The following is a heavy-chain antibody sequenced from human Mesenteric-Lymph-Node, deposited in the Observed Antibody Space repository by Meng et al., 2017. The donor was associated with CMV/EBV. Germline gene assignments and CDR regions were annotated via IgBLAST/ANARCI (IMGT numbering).Heavy chain of an antibody. CDR3: AKLTTSGTWSDF. Sequence: TCAVYGEAFSGHFWSWIRQPPGKGLEWIGEMTQSGSTNYNPSLESRVTISVDTSKNQLSLKMKSVTAADSAVYYCAKLTTSGTWSDFWGQGTLVTVSS. V-gene: IGHV4-34*01. CDR1: GEAFSGHF. D-gene: IGHD1/OR15-1a*01. J-gene: IGHJ4*02. CDR2: MTQSGST.